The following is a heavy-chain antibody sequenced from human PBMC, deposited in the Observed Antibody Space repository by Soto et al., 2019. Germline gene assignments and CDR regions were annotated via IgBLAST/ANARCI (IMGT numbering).Heavy chain of an antibody. V-gene: IGHV3-74*01. CDR2: INPDGRTI. D-gene: IGHD3-22*01. CDR1: AFSFSTSW. J-gene: IGHJ3*02. CDR3: ARTYYYDSSGPNGRSFDI. Sequence: PGGSLRLSCAASAFSFSTSWMHWVRQAPGEGLVWVSRINPDGRTINYADSVKGRFTISRDNAKNTLYLQMNILRVEDTAVYYCARTYYYDSSGPNGRSFDIWGQGTMVTVS.